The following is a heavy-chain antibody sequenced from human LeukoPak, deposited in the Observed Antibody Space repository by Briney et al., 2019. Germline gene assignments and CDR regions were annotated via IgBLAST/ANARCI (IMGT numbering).Heavy chain of an antibody. J-gene: IGHJ4*02. CDR3: ARAAGSY. V-gene: IGHV1-2*02. CDR1: GYIFTGYY. D-gene: IGHD1-14*01. Sequence: ASVKVSCKASGYIFTGYYMHWVRQAPGQGLEWMGWINPNSGGTNYAQKFQGRVTMTRDTSINTAYMELRSLRSDDTAMYYCARAAGSYWGQGTLVTVSS. CDR2: INPNSGGT.